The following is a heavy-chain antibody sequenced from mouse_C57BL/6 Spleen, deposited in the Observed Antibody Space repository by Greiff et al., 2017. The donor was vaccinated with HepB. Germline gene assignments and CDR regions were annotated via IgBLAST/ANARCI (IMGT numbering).Heavy chain of an antibody. J-gene: IGHJ4*01. CDR2: IYPRSGNT. CDR1: GYTFTSYG. V-gene: IGHV1-81*01. D-gene: IGHD2-4*01. CDR3: AIGDYGYYAMDY. Sequence: QVHVKQSGAELARPGASVKLSCKASGYTFTSYGISWVKQRTGQGLEWIGEIYPRSGNTYYNEKFKGKATLTADKSSSTAYMELRSLTSEDSAVYFGAIGDYGYYAMDYWGQGTSVTVAS.